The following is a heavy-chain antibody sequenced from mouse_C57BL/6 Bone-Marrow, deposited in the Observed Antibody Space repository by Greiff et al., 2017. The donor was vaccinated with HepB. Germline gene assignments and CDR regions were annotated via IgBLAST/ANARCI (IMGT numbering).Heavy chain of an antibody. CDR3: ARGAIYGGFAY. J-gene: IGHJ3*01. Sequence: QVQLQQPGAELVRPGSSVKLSCKASGYTFTSYWMDWVKQRPGQGLEWIGNIYPSDSETHYNQKFKDKATLTVDKSSSTAYMQLSSLTSEDSAVYYCARGAIYGGFAYWGQGTLVTVSA. D-gene: IGHD1-1*02. V-gene: IGHV1-61*01. CDR2: IYPSDSET. CDR1: GYTFTSYW.